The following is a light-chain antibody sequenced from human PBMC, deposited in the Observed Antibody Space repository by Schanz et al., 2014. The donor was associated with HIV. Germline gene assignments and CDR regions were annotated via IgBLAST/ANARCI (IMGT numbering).Light chain of an antibody. J-gene: IGLJ3*02. V-gene: IGLV2-8*01. Sequence: QSVLTQPPSASGSPGQSVTISCTGTSSDVGGYNYVSWYQQHPGKAPKLMIYEVSERPSGVPDRFSGSKSGNTASLTVSGLQADDEADYYCSSYAATSNVLFGGGTKLNVL. CDR1: SSDVGGYNY. CDR3: SSYAATSNVL. CDR2: EVS.